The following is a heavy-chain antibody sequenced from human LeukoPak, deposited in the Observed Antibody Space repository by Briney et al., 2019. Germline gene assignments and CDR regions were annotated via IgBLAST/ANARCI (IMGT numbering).Heavy chain of an antibody. D-gene: IGHD3-3*01. V-gene: IGHV1-69*04. J-gene: IGHJ6*02. CDR1: GGTFSSYA. CDR2: IIPILGIA. Sequence: SVKVSCKASGGTFSSYAISWVRQAPGQGLEWMGRIIPILGIANYAQKFQGRVTITADKSTSTAYMELSSLRSEDTAVYYCARDFSLRFLEWLNYYYYGMDVWGQGTTVTVS. CDR3: ARDFSLRFLEWLNYYYYGMDV.